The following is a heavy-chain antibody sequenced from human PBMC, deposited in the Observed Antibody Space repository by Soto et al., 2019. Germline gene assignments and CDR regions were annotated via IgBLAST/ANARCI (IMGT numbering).Heavy chain of an antibody. D-gene: IGHD6-13*01. CDR1: GFSLYSYV. J-gene: IGHJ5*02. CDR2: ISIDGTRT. V-gene: IGHV3-30*01. Sequence: QAQLVESGGGVVQPGGSLRLSCVASGFSLYSYVIHWVRQTPGKGLQWVAVISIDGTRTYYADSVKGRFTVSRDNSKHTQSLQMSGLTIDDTSIYYCVSDLSSTALHPCCQGTLVTVSS. CDR3: VSDLSSTALHP.